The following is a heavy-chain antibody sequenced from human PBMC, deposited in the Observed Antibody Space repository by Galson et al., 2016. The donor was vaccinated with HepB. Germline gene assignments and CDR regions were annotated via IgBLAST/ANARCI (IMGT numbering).Heavy chain of an antibody. CDR3: ARDRDFPDGHPDPFDC. CDR1: GFTFSRFW. D-gene: IGHD3-3*01. Sequence: SLRLSCAASGFTFSRFWMSWVRQAPGKGLEWVANIKQDGSEKHYADSVKGLFTISRDNANHSVYLQLNSLRVEDTVVYYCARDRDFPDGHPDPFDCWGQGTVVTVS. CDR2: IKQDGSEK. J-gene: IGHJ4*02. V-gene: IGHV3-7*03.